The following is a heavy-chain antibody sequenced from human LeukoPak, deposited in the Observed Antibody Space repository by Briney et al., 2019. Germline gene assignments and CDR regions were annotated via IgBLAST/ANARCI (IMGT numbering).Heavy chain of an antibody. CDR3: ARDPRPPGYYYYYGMDV. Sequence: SETLSLTCTVSGGSISSGDYYWSWIRQPPGKGLEWIGYIYYSGSTYYNPSLKSRVTISVDTSKNQFSLKLSSVTAADTAVYYCARDPRPPGYYYYYGMDVWGQGTTVIVSS. V-gene: IGHV4-30-4*01. J-gene: IGHJ6*02. CDR1: GGSISSGDYY. CDR2: IYYSGST.